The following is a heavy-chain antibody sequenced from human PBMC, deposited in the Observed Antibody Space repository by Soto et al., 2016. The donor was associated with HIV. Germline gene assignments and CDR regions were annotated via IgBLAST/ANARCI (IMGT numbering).Heavy chain of an antibody. CDR1: GFTFSSYS. J-gene: IGHJ6*03. CDR2: ISSSSSYI. CDR3: ARDWLRFLEWLPGPGYMDV. V-gene: IGHV3-21*01. D-gene: IGHD3-3*01. Sequence: EVQLVESGGGLVKPGGSLRLSCAASGFTFSSYSMNWVRQAPGKGLEWVSSISSSSSYIYYADSVKGRFTISRDNAKNSLYLQMNSLRAEDTAVYYCARDWLRFLEWLPGPGYMDVWGKGTTVTGLL.